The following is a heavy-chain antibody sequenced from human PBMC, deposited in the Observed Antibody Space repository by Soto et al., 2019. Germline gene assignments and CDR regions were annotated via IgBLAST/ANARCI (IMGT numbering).Heavy chain of an antibody. J-gene: IGHJ4*02. CDR1: GFTFSSFW. CDR3: ARDFWDSGSYIDN. CDR2: ITKDGREK. V-gene: IGHV3-7*03. Sequence: PGESLKISCAASGFTFSSFWMSWVRQAPGMGLEWVASITKDGREKYYGDSVKGRFTISRDNAKNSLYLQMNSLRAEDTAVYYCARDFWDSGSYIDNWGQGTVVTVSS. D-gene: IGHD1-26*01.